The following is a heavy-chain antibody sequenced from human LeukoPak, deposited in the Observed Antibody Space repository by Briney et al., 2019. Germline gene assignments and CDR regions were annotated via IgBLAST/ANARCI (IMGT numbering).Heavy chain of an antibody. D-gene: IGHD1-26*01. V-gene: IGHV3-30*18. CDR3: AKKGAVGPTPGNYFDS. CDR2: ILHDGSNK. J-gene: IGHJ4*02. Sequence: PGRSLRLSCAASGFTFSSYGMNWVRQSPGKGLEWVAVILHDGSNKYYADSVKGRFTISRDNSKNTMYLQMNSLRDEDTAVYYCAKKGAVGPTPGNYFDSWGQGTLVTVSS. CDR1: GFTFSSYG.